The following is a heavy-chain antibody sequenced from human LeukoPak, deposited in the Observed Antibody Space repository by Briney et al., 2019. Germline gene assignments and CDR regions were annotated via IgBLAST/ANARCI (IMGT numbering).Heavy chain of an antibody. CDR1: GYSFSSGYY. CDR2: IYHSGST. Sequence: SETLSLTCAVSGYSFSSGYYWGWIRQPPGKGLEWIGSIYHSGSTHYNPSLKSRVTMSVDTSKNQFSLKLSSVTAADTAVYYCARNRTSSYFDYWGQGTLVTVSS. D-gene: IGHD2-2*01. CDR3: ARNRTSSYFDY. V-gene: IGHV4-38-2*01. J-gene: IGHJ4*02.